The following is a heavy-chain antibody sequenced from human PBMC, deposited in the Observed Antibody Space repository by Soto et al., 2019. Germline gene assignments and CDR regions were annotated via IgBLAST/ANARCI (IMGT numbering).Heavy chain of an antibody. J-gene: IGHJ6*02. D-gene: IGHD3-10*01. CDR3: AREGGVRGVPGYYYYYYGMDV. Sequence: GGSLRLSCEASGFTFSSYATSWVRQAAGKGLEWVSAISGSGGSTYYADSVKGRFTISRDNSKNTLYLQMNNLRAEDTAVYYCAREGGVRGVPGYYYYYYGMDVWGQGTTVTVSS. V-gene: IGHV3-23*01. CDR2: ISGSGGST. CDR1: GFTFSSYA.